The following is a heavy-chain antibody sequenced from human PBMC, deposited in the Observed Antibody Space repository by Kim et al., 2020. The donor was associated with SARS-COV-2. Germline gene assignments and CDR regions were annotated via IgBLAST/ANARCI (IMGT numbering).Heavy chain of an antibody. CDR1: GFTFSSYA. CDR3: ATPWRPLAAALDY. Sequence: GGSLRLSCAASGFTFSSYAMHWVRQAPGKGLEWVAVISYDGTNKYYADSVKGRFTISRDNSKNTLYLQMNSLRAEDTAVYYCATPWRPLAAALDYWGQGTLVTVSS. J-gene: IGHJ4*02. D-gene: IGHD6-13*01. V-gene: IGHV3-30*04. CDR2: ISYDGTNK.